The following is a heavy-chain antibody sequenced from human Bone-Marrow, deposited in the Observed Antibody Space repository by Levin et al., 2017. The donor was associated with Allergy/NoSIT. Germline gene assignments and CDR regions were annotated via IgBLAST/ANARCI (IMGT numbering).Heavy chain of an antibody. CDR1: GFTFSYYW. D-gene: IGHD6-13*01. J-gene: IGHJ6*02. CDR2: IKQDGSEK. V-gene: IGHV3-7*01. Sequence: QAGGSLRLSCAASGFTFSYYWMTWVRQAPGKGLEWVANIKQDGSEKYYVDSVKGRFTISRDNAKKSLYLQMNSLRVEDTAVYYCARDPVAAAGTGGGSDGMDVWGQGTAVTVSS. CDR3: ARDPVAAAGTGGGSDGMDV.